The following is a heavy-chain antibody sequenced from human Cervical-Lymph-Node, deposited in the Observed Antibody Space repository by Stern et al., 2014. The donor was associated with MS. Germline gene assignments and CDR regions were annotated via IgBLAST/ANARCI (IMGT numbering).Heavy chain of an antibody. V-gene: IGHV1-46*01. CDR3: ARVLSLATSDS. J-gene: IGHJ4*02. D-gene: IGHD1-1*01. CDR1: GYTFTTYY. CDR2: FNPSGGKT. Sequence: QVQLVQSGAEIRKPWASVKISCEASGYTFTTYYMHWVRQVPGQGLEWVALFNPSGGKTTYAQRFQGRVTVTGDTSTSTVYMELTGLRSEDTAVYYCARVLSLATSDSWGQGTLVIVSS.